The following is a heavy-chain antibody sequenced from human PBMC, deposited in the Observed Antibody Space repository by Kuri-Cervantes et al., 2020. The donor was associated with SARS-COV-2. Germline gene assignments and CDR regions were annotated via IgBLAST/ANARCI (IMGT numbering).Heavy chain of an antibody. CDR3: AKGPVGATGAFDI. J-gene: IGHJ3*02. D-gene: IGHD1-26*01. Sequence: GGSLRLSCAASGFTFDDYAMHWVRQAPGKGLEWVSGISWNSGSIGYADSVKGRFTISRDNAKNSLYLQMNSLRAEDTAVYYCAKGPVGATGAFDIWGQGTMVTVSS. CDR1: GFTFDDYA. V-gene: IGHV3-9*01. CDR2: ISWNSGSI.